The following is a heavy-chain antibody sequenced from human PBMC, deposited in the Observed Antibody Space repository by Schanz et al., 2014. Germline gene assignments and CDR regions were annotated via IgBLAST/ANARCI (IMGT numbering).Heavy chain of an antibody. CDR1: GFTFSTYA. CDR3: AKARRKSNCSGGRCFHYSYYGMDV. Sequence: EVQLLDSGGGLVQPGGSLRLSCAASGFTFSTYAMSWVRQAPGKGLEWVSAIYASGATYYADSVKGRFTISRDNSENTLYLQMNSLRAEDTAVYYCAKARRKSNCSGGRCFHYSYYGMDVWGQGTTVTVSS. V-gene: IGHV3-23*05. CDR2: IYASGAT. D-gene: IGHD2-15*01. J-gene: IGHJ6*02.